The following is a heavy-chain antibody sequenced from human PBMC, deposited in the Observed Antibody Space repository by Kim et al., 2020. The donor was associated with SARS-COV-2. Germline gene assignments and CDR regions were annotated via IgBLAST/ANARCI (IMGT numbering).Heavy chain of an antibody. CDR1: GFTFSSYA. Sequence: GGSLRLSCAASGFTFSSYAMSWVRQAPGKGLEWVSAISGSGGSTYYADSVKGRFIISRDNSKNTLYLQMNSLRAEDTAVYYCAKDGLQWELLRLRYYFDYWGQGTLVTVSS. D-gene: IGHD1-26*01. J-gene: IGHJ4*02. CDR3: AKDGLQWELLRLRYYFDY. CDR2: ISGSGGST. V-gene: IGHV3-23*01.